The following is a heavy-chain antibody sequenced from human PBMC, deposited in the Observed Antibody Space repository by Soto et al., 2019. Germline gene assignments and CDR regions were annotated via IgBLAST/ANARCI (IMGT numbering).Heavy chain of an antibody. D-gene: IGHD2-21*01. CDR2: IKQDASEK. CDR3: ARSLSAIPGES. CDR1: GFSISNYW. Sequence: EVQLVESGGGLVQSGGSLRLSCAATGFSISNYWMSWVRQGPGKGPEWVANIKQDASEKYYVDSVKGRFTISRDNAENSLYLQMTSLRAEDTAVYHCARSLSAIPGESWGQGTLSPSPQ. J-gene: IGHJ5*02. V-gene: IGHV3-7*05.